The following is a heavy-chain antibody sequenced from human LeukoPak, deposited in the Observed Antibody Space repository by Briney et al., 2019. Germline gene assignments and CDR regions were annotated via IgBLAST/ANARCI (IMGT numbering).Heavy chain of an antibody. D-gene: IGHD6-19*01. CDR1: GLTFSSYG. CDR2: IWYDGSNK. V-gene: IGHV3-33*01. J-gene: IGHJ6*04. Sequence: GRSLRLSCAASGLTFSSYGMHWVRQAPGKGLEWVAVIWYDGSNKYYADSVKGRFTISRDNSKNTLYLQMNSLRAEDTAVYYCARVGSGSYGMDVWGKGTTVTVSS. CDR3: ARVGSGSYGMDV.